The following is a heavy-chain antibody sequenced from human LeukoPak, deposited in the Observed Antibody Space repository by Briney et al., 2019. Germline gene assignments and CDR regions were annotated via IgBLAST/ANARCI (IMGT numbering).Heavy chain of an antibody. V-gene: IGHV3-21*01. CDR1: GFTFGSYS. CDR2: ISSSSSYI. D-gene: IGHD5-24*01. Sequence: PGGSLRLSCAASGFTFGSYSMNWVRQAPGKGLEWVSSISSSSSYIYYVDSVKGRFTISGDNAKNSLYLQMNSLRAEDTAVYYCAREGVATSPFDYWGQGTLVTVSS. J-gene: IGHJ4*02. CDR3: AREGVATSPFDY.